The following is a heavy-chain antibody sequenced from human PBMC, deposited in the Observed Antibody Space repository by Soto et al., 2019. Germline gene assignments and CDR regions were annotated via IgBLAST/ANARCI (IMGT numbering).Heavy chain of an antibody. CDR2: INSDGSST. CDR1: GFTFSSYW. J-gene: IGHJ6*02. V-gene: IGHV3-74*01. CDR3: AREIMEDFWSGYYYYYYYGMDV. Sequence: PGGSLRLSCAASGFTFSSYWMHWVRQAPGKGLVWVSRINSDGSSTSYADSVKGRFTISRDNAKNTLYLQMNSLRAEDTAVYYCAREIMEDFWSGYYYYYYYGMDVWGQGTTVTVSS. D-gene: IGHD3-3*01.